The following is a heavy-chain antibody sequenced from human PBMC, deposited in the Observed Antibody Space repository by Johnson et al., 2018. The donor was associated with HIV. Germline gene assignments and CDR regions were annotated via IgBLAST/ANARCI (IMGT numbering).Heavy chain of an antibody. J-gene: IGHJ3*01. CDR1: GFTFSDYY. Sequence: VQLVESGGGLVKPGGSLRLSCAASGFTFSDYYMSWIRQAPGQGLEWVSYISSSGSTIYYADSVKGRFTISRDNSKNTLYLQMNSLRAEDTAVYYCAKDRSMDDAFDVWGQGTMVTVSS. CDR3: AKDRSMDDAFDV. D-gene: IGHD1-26*01. V-gene: IGHV3-11*04. CDR2: ISSSGSTI.